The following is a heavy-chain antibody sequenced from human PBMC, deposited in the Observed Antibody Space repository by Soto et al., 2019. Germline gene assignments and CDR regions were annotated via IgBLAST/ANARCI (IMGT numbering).Heavy chain of an antibody. J-gene: IGHJ6*02. CDR3: ARDWHRRGVIGSIYYYYGMDV. Sequence: GASVKVSCKASGYTFTGFHIFWVRQAPGQGLEWVGGINPIFGTANYAQKFQGRVTITADESTSTAYMELSSLRSEDTAVYYCARDWHRRGVIGSIYYYYGMDVWGQGTTVTVSS. D-gene: IGHD3-10*01. CDR1: GYTFTGFH. CDR2: INPIFGTA. V-gene: IGHV1-69*13.